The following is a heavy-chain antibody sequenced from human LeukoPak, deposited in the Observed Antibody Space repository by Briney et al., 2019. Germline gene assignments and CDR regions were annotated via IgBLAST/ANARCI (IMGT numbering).Heavy chain of an antibody. V-gene: IGHV4-34*01. CDR3: ARGPKLFDP. Sequence: PSETLSLTCAVYGGSFSGYYWSWIRQPPGKGLEWIGEINHSGSTNYNPSLKSRVTISVDTSKNQFSLKLSSVTAADTAVCYCARGPKLFDPWGQGTLVTVSS. J-gene: IGHJ5*02. CDR1: GGSFSGYY. CDR2: INHSGST.